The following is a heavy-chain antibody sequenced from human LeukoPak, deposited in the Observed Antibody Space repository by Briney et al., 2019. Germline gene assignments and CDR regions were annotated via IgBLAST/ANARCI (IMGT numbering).Heavy chain of an antibody. Sequence: GASVKVSCKASGYTFTGYYMHWVRQAPGQGLEWMGWINPNSGGTNYAQKFQGRVTMTRDTSISTAYMELSRLRSDDTAVYYCARVSDSSGYTIDYWGQGTLVTVSS. D-gene: IGHD6-19*01. CDR3: ARVSDSSGYTIDY. CDR2: INPNSGGT. V-gene: IGHV1-2*02. J-gene: IGHJ4*02. CDR1: GYTFTGYY.